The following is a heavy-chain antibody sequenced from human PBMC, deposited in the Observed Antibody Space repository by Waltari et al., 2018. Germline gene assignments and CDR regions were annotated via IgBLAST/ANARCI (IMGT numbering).Heavy chain of an antibody. J-gene: IGHJ4*02. CDR1: GFTFSSYG. V-gene: IGHV3-30*18. CDR2: ISYDGSNK. D-gene: IGHD2-2*02. Sequence: QVQLVESGGGVVQPGRSLRLSCVASGFTFSSYGMHWVRQAPGKGLEWVAVISYDGSNKYYADSVKGRFTISRDNSKNTLYLQMNSLRAEDTAVYYCAKDRWVYCSSTSCYTYLDYWGQGTLVTVSS. CDR3: AKDRWVYCSSTSCYTYLDY.